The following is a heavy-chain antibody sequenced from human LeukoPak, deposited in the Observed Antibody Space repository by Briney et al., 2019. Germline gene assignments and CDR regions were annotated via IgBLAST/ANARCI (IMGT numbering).Heavy chain of an antibody. D-gene: IGHD6-13*01. Sequence: SETLSLTCTASGGSISSSSYYWGWIRQPPGKGLEWIGSIYYSGSTYYNPSLKSRVTISVDTSKNQFSLKLSSVTAADTAVFYCARDSEGGSWYGSYDYWGQGTLVTVSS. CDR3: ARDSEGGSWYGSYDY. V-gene: IGHV4-39*07. J-gene: IGHJ4*02. CDR2: IYYSGST. CDR1: GGSISSSSYY.